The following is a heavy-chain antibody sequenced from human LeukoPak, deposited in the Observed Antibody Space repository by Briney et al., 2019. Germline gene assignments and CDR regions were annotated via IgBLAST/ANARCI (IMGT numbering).Heavy chain of an antibody. CDR1: EFSISSYE. CDR3: ARDASVPGDKIDI. D-gene: IGHD2-2*01. Sequence: GGSLRLSCTASEFSISSYEISWVRQGPGKGLEWVSHISSGGATVAYADSVHGRFTIFRDNAENSLYLQMNSLRAEDTAIYYCARDASVPGDKIDIWGQGTTVTVSS. CDR2: ISSGGATV. J-gene: IGHJ3*02. V-gene: IGHV3-48*03.